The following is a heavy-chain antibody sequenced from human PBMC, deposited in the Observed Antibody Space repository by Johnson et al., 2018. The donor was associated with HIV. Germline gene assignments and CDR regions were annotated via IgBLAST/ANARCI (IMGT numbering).Heavy chain of an antibody. J-gene: IGHJ3*02. CDR3: AKDTRRYSYGYGNAFDI. Sequence: VQLVESGGGLIQPGGSLRLSCAASGFTVSSNYMSWVRQAPGKGLEWVSVIYSGGSTYYADSVKGRFTISRDSSKNTLYLQMNSLRAEDTALYYCAKDTRRYSYGYGNAFDIWGQGTMVTVSS. D-gene: IGHD5-18*01. V-gene: IGHV3-53*01. CDR1: GFTVSSNY. CDR2: IYSGGST.